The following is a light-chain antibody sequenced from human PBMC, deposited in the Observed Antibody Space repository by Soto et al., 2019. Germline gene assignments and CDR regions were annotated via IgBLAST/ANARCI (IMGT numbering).Light chain of an antibody. CDR3: SSYTSSSTLDV. Sequence: QSAPTQPASVSGSPGQSITISCTGTSSDVGGYNYVSWYQQHPGKAPKLMIYEVSNRPSGVSNRFSGSKSGNTASLTISGIQAEDEADYYCSSYTSSSTLDVFGTGTKLTVL. CDR1: SSDVGGYNY. V-gene: IGLV2-14*01. CDR2: EVS. J-gene: IGLJ1*01.